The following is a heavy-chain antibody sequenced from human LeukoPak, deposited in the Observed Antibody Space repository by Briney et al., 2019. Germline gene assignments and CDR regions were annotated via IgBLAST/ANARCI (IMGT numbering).Heavy chain of an antibody. CDR2: INQRGSAI. D-gene: IGHD3/OR15-3a*01. CDR3: AKLLRDVTIYDF. Sequence: GGSLRLSCEASGFTFRNYWMSWVRQAPGKGLEWVASINQRGSAIFYVDSVRGRFSVSRDNAKNSLFLQMNSLRADDTAFYYCAKLLRDVTIYDFWGPGALVTVSS. V-gene: IGHV3-7*01. J-gene: IGHJ1*01. CDR1: GFTFRNYW.